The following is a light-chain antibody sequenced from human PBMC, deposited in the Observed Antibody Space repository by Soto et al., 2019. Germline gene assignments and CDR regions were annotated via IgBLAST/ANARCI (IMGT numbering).Light chain of an antibody. CDR3: HQYDNWPKT. V-gene: IGKV3-15*01. Sequence: DIVMTQSPAAQCQSPRESHTLSYRASQSVSSNLAWYQQKPGQAPRLLIYAASTRATGIPARFSGSGSGTEFTLTISSLQSEDFAVYYCHQYDNWPKTFGQGTRLEIK. J-gene: IGKJ5*01. CDR1: QSVSSN. CDR2: AAS.